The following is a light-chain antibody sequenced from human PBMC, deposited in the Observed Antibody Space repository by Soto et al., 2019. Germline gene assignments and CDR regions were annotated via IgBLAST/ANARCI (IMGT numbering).Light chain of an antibody. Sequence: EILLTQSPSTLSLSPGEGVTLSCRASQSVTVNSLAWYQQKPGQAPRLLIYAASTLQSGVPSRFSGSGSGTEFTLTISSLQPDDFATYYCQQYNSYSTFGQGTKVDIK. V-gene: IGKV3-15*01. CDR3: QQYNSYST. CDR1: QSVTVN. J-gene: IGKJ1*01. CDR2: AAS.